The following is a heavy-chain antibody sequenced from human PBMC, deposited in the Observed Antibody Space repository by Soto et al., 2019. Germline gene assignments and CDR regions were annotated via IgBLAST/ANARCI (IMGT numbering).Heavy chain of an antibody. D-gene: IGHD6-6*01. CDR3: ASPAGYSSPSPYYYYYGMDV. J-gene: IGHJ6*02. CDR2: IDPSDSYT. Sequence: GESLKISCKGSGYSFTSYWISWVRQMPGKGLEWMGRIDPSDSYTNYSPSFQGHVTISADKSISTAYLQWSSLKASDTAMYYCASPAGYSSPSPYYYYYGMDVWGQGTTVTVSS. V-gene: IGHV5-10-1*01. CDR1: GYSFTSYW.